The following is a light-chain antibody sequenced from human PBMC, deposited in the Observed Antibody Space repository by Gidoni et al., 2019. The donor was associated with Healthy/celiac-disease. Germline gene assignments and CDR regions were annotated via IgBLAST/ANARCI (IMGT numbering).Light chain of an antibody. CDR2: LGS. CDR3: MQALQTLRT. V-gene: IGKV2-28*01. CDR1: QSLLHSNGYNY. Sequence: DIVMTQSPLSLPVTPGEPASISCRSSQSLLHSNGYNYLDWYLQKPGQSPQLLIYLGSNRASGVPDRFSGSGSCTDFTLKISRVEAEYVGVYYCMQALQTLRTCSGGTKVEIK. J-gene: IGKJ4*01.